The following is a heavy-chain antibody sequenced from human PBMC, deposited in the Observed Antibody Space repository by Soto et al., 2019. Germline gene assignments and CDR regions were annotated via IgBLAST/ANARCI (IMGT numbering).Heavy chain of an antibody. CDR3: ARARLRPDY. V-gene: IGHV3-21*01. CDR2: ITTSSSYI. Sequence: WIRQVPGKGLEWVSYITTSSSYIYYADSVKGRFTISRDSAKNSLYLQMNSLRAEDTGVYYCARARLRPDYWGQGALVTV. D-gene: IGHD4-17*01. J-gene: IGHJ4*02.